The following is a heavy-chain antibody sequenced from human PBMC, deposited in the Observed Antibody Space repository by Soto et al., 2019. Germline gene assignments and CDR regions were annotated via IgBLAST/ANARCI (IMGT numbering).Heavy chain of an antibody. CDR1: GGSINSGGYC. V-gene: IGHV4-31*03. J-gene: IGHJ4*02. CDR2: ISYGGST. D-gene: IGHD5-18*01. CDR3: SRGILV. Sequence: QVQLQESGPGLVKPSQTLSLTCTVSGGSINSGGYCWSWIRQHPGKGLDWIGCISYGGSTSYNPSLKSRVTISVDTSKNQFSLKLTSVTAADTAVXYFSRGILVWGQGALITVSS.